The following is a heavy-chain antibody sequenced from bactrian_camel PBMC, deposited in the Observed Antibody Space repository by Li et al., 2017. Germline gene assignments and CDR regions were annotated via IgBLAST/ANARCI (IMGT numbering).Heavy chain of an antibody. CDR1: GYIYNRNC. Sequence: QVQLVESGGGSVRAGGSLRLSCAASGYIYNRNCMAWFRQAPGKEREGVARIATGSGNTYYVDSVKGRFTISQDNAKNILYLEMNSLKPEDTAMYYCAADVSPSCGTWAIAEFDFWGQGTQVTVS. J-gene: IGHJ6*01. CDR2: IATGSGNT. D-gene: IGHD2*01. CDR3: AADVSPSCGTWAIAEFDF. V-gene: IGHV3S1*01.